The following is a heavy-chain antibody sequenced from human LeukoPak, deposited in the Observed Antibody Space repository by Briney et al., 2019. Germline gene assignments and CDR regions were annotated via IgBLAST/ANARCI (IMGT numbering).Heavy chain of an antibody. CDR2: IYHSGST. V-gene: IGHV4-30-2*01. J-gene: IGHJ5*02. CDR1: GGSISSGGYS. CDR3: ARGSSSGWYYWFDP. Sequence: SETLSLTCAVSGGSISSGGYSWSWIRQPPGKGLEWIGYIYHSGSTYYNPSLKSRVTISVGRSKNQFSLKLSSVTAADTAVYYCARGSSSGWYYWFDPWGQGTLVTVSS. D-gene: IGHD6-19*01.